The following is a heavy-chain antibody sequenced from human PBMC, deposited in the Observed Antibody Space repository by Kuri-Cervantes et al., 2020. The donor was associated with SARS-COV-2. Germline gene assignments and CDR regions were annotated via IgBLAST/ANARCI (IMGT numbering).Heavy chain of an antibody. D-gene: IGHD1-26*01. CDR1: GFTVSSNY. V-gene: IGHV3-53*01. Sequence: GSLKISCAASGFTVSSNYMSWVRQAPGKGLECVSVIYNVGSTYYAESVKGRFTISRDNSKNTLYLQMNSLRAEDTAVYYCARGKVSGTYFGYFDYWGPGTLVTVSS. CDR2: IYNVGST. CDR3: ARGKVSGTYFGYFDY. J-gene: IGHJ4*02.